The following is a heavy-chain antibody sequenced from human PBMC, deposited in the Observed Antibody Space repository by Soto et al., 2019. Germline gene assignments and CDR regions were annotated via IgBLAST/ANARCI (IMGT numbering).Heavy chain of an antibody. J-gene: IGHJ4*02. Sequence: EVQLVESGGGLVQPGGSLRLSCTASGFTFTTYWMTWVRQAPGKGLEWVAIIKGDGSDKYYADSVRGRFSISRDNAKKSLYLQMSSLRADDTAVYYCARGDQLPGPGVDYWGQGTLVTVSS. CDR2: IKGDGSDK. D-gene: IGHD2-2*01. CDR1: GFTFTTYW. CDR3: ARGDQLPGPGVDY. V-gene: IGHV3-7*04.